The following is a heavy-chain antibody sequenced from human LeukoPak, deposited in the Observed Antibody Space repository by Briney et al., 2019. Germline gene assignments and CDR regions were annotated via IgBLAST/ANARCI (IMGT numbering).Heavy chain of an antibody. V-gene: IGHV1-69*13. CDR2: IIPIFGTA. D-gene: IGHD2-21*02. CDR3: AVTYCGGDCYLPEYFQH. J-gene: IGHJ1*01. Sequence: ASVKVSCKASGGTFSSYAISWVRQAPGQGLEWMGGIIPIFGTANYAQKFQGRVTITADESTSTAYMELSSLRSEDTAVYYCAVTYCGGDCYLPEYFQHWGQGTLVTVSS. CDR1: GGTFSSYA.